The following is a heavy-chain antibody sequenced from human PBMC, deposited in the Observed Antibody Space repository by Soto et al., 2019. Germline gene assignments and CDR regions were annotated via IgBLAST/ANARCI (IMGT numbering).Heavy chain of an antibody. J-gene: IGHJ6*02. D-gene: IGHD6-19*01. CDR3: ARQGSSGWEKYYYYYGMDV. CDR1: GYSFTSYW. Sequence: GESLKISYQGSGYSFTSYWIRWVRQMPGKGLEWMGIIYPGDSDSRYSPSFQGHVTISADKSISTAYLQWSSLKASDTAMYYCARQGSSGWEKYYYYYGMDVWGQGTTVTVSS. V-gene: IGHV5-51*01. CDR2: IYPGDSDS.